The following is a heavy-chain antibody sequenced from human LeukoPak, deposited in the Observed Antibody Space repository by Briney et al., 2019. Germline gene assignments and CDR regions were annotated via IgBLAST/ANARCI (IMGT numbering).Heavy chain of an antibody. J-gene: IGHJ4*02. Sequence: GGSLRLSCVASGFTFRSYWMHWVRQGPGKGLVWVSRIKSDGSSTNYADSVKGRFTISRDNARNTLYLQMNSLRAAGTAVYYCARERELPFDYWGQGTLVTVSS. D-gene: IGHD1-26*01. V-gene: IGHV3-74*01. CDR1: GFTFRSYW. CDR3: ARERELPFDY. CDR2: IKSDGSST.